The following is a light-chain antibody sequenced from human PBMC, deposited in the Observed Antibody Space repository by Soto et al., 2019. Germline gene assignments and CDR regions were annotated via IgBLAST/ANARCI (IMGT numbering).Light chain of an antibody. CDR1: SSDVGGYNY. CDR2: EVS. Sequence: QSVLTQPPSVSAAPGQSITISCTGTSSDVGGYNYVSWFQQHPGKAPKLMIYEVSDRPSGVSNRFSGSKSGNTASLTISGLQAEDEADYYCSSYSSSSTNVFGTGTKVTVL. V-gene: IGLV2-14*01. J-gene: IGLJ1*01. CDR3: SSYSSSSTNV.